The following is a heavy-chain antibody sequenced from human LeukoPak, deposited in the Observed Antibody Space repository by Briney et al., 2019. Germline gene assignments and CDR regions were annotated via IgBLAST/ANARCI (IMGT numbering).Heavy chain of an antibody. CDR3: AREEWSDSSGYYYSGYYYYMDV. CDR2: ISYDGSNK. J-gene: IGHJ6*03. D-gene: IGHD3-22*01. CDR1: GFTFSSYA. V-gene: IGHV3-30*01. Sequence: GGSLRLSCAASGFTFSSYAMHWVRQAPGKGLEWVAVISYDGSNKYYADSVKGRFTISRDNSKNTLYLQMNSLRAEDTAVYYCAREEWSDSSGYYYSGYYYYMDVWGKGTTVTVSS.